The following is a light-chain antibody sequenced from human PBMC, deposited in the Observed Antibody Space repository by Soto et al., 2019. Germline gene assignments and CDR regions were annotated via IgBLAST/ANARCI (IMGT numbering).Light chain of an antibody. V-gene: IGLV1-40*01. CDR1: SSNIGAGYD. CDR2: DNS. J-gene: IGLJ7*01. Sequence: QSVLTQPPSVSGAPGQRVTISCTGSSSNIGAGYDEHWYQQLPGTAPKLLIYDNSNRPSGVPDRFSGSKSGTSASLAITGLQAEDEADYFCQSYDSSLSSSVFGGGTQLTVL. CDR3: QSYDSSLSSSV.